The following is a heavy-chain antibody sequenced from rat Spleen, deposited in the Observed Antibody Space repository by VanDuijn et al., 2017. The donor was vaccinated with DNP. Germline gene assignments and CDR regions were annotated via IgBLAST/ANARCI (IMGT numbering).Heavy chain of an antibody. V-gene: IGHV5S11*01. CDR2: ITYDGGNT. D-gene: IGHD3-2*01. CDR1: GFTFSDYY. Sequence: EVQLVESGGGLVQPGRSLKLSCTASGFTFSDYYMAWVRQAPTKGLEWVAYITYDGGNTYYRDSVKGRFTISRDNAKNTLYLQMNSLRSEETATYYCARSLQWGYYFDYWGQVVMVTVSS. J-gene: IGHJ2*01. CDR3: ARSLQWGYYFDY.